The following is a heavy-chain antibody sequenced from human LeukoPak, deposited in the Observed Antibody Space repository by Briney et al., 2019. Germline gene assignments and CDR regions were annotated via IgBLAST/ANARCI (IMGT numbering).Heavy chain of an antibody. CDR3: ARDVAVAGYNWFDP. Sequence: GGSLRLSCAASGFTVSSNYMSWVRQAPGKGLEWVSVIYSGGSTYYADSVKGRFTISRVNSKSTLYLQMNSLRAEDTAVYYCARDVAVAGYNWFDPWGQGTLVTVSS. D-gene: IGHD6-19*01. CDR1: GFTVSSNY. V-gene: IGHV3-53*01. CDR2: IYSGGST. J-gene: IGHJ5*02.